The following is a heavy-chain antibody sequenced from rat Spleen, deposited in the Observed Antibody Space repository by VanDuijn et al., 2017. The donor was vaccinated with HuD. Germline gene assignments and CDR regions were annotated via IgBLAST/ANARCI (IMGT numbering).Heavy chain of an antibody. D-gene: IGHD5-1*01. Sequence: EVQLVESGGGLVQPGRSLKLSCAASGFTFSNYGMAWIRQVPGKGLEWVATISYDGTSTYYRDSVKGRFTVSRDNAKSTLYLQMDSLWSEDTATYYCARVTGVFAYWGQGTLVTVSS. J-gene: IGHJ3*01. CDR2: ISYDGTST. V-gene: IGHV5-29*01. CDR1: GFTFSNYG. CDR3: ARVTGVFAY.